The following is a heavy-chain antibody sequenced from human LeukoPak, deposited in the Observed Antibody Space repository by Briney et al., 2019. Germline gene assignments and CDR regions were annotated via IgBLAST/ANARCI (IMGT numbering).Heavy chain of an antibody. CDR3: ARGSGYYASPFDY. D-gene: IGHD3-3*01. J-gene: IGHJ4*02. CDR2: ISSSSSYI. CDR1: GFTFSSYS. V-gene: IGHV3-21*01. Sequence: SGESLRLSCAASGFTFSSYSMNWVRQAPGKGLEWVSSISSSSSYIYYADSVKGRFTISRDNAKNSLYLQMNSLRAEDTAVYYCARGSGYYASPFDYWGQGTLVTVSS.